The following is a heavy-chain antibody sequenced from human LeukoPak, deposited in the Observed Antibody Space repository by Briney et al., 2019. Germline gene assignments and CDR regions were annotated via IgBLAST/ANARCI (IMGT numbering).Heavy chain of an antibody. J-gene: IGHJ6*02. CDR2: ICSSSSYI. Sequence: GGSLSLSCAASGFTFSSYRMDWVRHARGEGLEGGSSICSSSSYIYYADSVKRRFTISRDNAKNSLYLQMNSLRAEDTAVYYCARDHGRGYAYGMDVWGQGTTVTVSS. CDR1: GFTFSSYR. CDR3: ARDHGRGYAYGMDV. D-gene: IGHD3-22*01. V-gene: IGHV3-21*01.